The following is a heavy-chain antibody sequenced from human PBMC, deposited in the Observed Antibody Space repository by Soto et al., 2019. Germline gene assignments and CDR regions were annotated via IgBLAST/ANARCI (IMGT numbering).Heavy chain of an antibody. J-gene: IGHJ6*02. CDR2: ISYDGSNK. D-gene: IGHD6-13*01. CDR1: GFTFSSYA. CDR3: ARGSRWYNPGYYYYGMDV. Sequence: PGGSLRLSCAASGFTFSSYAMHWVRQAPGKGLEWVAVISYDGSNKYYADSVKGRFTISRDNSKNTLYLQMNSLRAEDTAVYYCARGSRWYNPGYYYYGMDVWGPGTTVTVYS. V-gene: IGHV3-30-3*01.